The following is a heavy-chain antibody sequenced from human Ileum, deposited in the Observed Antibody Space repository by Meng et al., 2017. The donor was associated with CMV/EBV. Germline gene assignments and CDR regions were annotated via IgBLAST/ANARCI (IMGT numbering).Heavy chain of an antibody. J-gene: IGHJ5*02. V-gene: IGHV3-7*01. D-gene: IGHD2-2*01. CDR1: SGYW. CDR3: ARDRGCSSTSCYPQSYWFDP. Sequence: SGYWMSWVRQAPGKGLEWVANIEQDGSEKYYVDSVKGRFTISRDNAKNSLYLQMNSLRAEDTAVYYCARDRGCSSTSCYPQSYWFDPWGQGTLVTVSS. CDR2: IEQDGSEK.